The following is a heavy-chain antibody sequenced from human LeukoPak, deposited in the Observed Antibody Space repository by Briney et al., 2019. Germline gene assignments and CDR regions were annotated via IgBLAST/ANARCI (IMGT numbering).Heavy chain of an antibody. Sequence: GGSLRLSCAASGFTVSSNYMNWVRQAPGKGLEWVSVIYSGGSTYYADSVKGRFTISRDNSKNTLYLQMNSRRAEDAAVYYCAKVAEVGATGYYYYMDVWGKGTTVTISS. CDR3: AKVAEVGATGYYYYMDV. CDR1: GFTVSSNY. J-gene: IGHJ6*03. CDR2: IYSGGST. V-gene: IGHV3-66*01. D-gene: IGHD1-26*01.